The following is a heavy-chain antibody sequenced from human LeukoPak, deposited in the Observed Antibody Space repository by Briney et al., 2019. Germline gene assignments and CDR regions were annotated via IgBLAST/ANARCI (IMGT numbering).Heavy chain of an antibody. CDR2: TYHKSKWYN. CDR3: ARGMRAHSNFPYFDY. D-gene: IGHD4-11*01. CDR1: GDSVSSNSAS. J-gene: IGHJ4*02. V-gene: IGHV6-1*01. Sequence: SQTLSLTCVISGDSVSSNSASWNWIRQSPSRGLEWLGRTYHKSKWYNDYAVSVKSRITITPDTSKKQFSLQLNSVTPEDTAVYYCARGMRAHSNFPYFDYWGQGSRVTVSS.